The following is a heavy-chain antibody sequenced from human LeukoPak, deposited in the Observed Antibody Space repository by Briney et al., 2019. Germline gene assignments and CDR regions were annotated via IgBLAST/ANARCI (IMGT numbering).Heavy chain of an antibody. V-gene: IGHV3-30*03. D-gene: IGHD2-2*02. CDR3: ARDSYCSSTSCYSFDY. CDR2: ISYDGSNE. CDR1: GFTFSSYD. Sequence: GGSLRLSCAASGFTFSSYDKRWVRQAPGKGLEWVAVISYDGSNEYFADSVKGRFTISRDNAKNSLYLQMNSLRAEDTAVYYCARDSYCSSTSCYSFDYWGQGTLVTVSS. J-gene: IGHJ4*02.